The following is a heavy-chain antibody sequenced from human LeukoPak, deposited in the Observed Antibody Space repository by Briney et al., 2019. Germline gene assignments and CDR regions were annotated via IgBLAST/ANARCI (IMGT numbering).Heavy chain of an antibody. D-gene: IGHD6-6*01. CDR3: ARSYSSSYISDY. V-gene: IGHV3-30*03. CDR1: GFTFSSYW. CDR2: ISYDGSNK. Sequence: GGSLRLSCAASGFTFSSYWMSWVRQAPGKGLEWVAVISYDGSNKYYADSAKGRYTISRDNSKNTLYLQMNSLRAEDTAVYYCARSYSSSYISDYWGQGTLVTVSS. J-gene: IGHJ4*02.